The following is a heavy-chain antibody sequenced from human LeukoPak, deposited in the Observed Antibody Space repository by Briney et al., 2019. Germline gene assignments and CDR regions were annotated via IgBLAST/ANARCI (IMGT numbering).Heavy chain of an antibody. J-gene: IGHJ4*02. CDR2: IYYSGST. CDR1: GGSISSSNYY. Sequence: PSETLSLTCTVSGGSISSSNYYWGWIRQPPGKEPEWIGSIYYSGSTYYNPSLKSRVTISVDTSKNQFSLKLSSVTAADTAVYYCARRPRTYFDNWGQGTLVTVSS. CDR3: ARRPRTYFDN. V-gene: IGHV4-39*01.